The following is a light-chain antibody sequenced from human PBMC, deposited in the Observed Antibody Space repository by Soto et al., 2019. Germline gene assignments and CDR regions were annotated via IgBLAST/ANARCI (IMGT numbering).Light chain of an antibody. J-gene: IGKJ1*01. V-gene: IGKV3-20*01. Sequence: EMVLTKSPGTLYLSPGERATLSCRASQSVFSRYLAWYQKKPGQAPRLLIYGASSRATGIPDRFSGSGSGTDFTLTISSLEPEDFAVYYCQQYGSSPWSFGQGTKVEIK. CDR3: QQYGSSPWS. CDR2: GAS. CDR1: QSVFSRY.